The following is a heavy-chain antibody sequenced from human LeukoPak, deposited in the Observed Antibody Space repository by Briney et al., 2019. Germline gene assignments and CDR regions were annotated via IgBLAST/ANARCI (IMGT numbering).Heavy chain of an antibody. CDR3: ARDQDYYDSSGPGVY. CDR1: GFTFSGYS. CDR2: ISSSSSYI. D-gene: IGHD3-22*01. V-gene: IGHV3-21*01. Sequence: GGSLRLSCAASGFTFSGYSMNWVRQAPGKGLEWVSSISSSSSYIYYADSVKGRFTISRDNAKNSLYLQMNSLRAEDTAVYYCARDQDYYDSSGPGVYWGQGTLVTVSS. J-gene: IGHJ4*02.